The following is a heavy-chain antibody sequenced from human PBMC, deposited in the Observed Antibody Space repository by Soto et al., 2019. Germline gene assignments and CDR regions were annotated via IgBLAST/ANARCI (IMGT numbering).Heavy chain of an antibody. Sequence: QLQLQESGPGLVKPSETLSLTCTVSGGSISSSSYYWGWIRQPPGKGLEWIGSIYSSGNTYYNPSLKSRVTMSVDTSKNQFSLKLSSVTAADTAVYYCAKDITMIRGVNIQANAFDIWGQGTMVTVSS. CDR2: IYSSGNT. J-gene: IGHJ3*02. D-gene: IGHD3-10*01. CDR1: GGSISSSSYY. V-gene: IGHV4-39*01. CDR3: AKDITMIRGVNIQANAFDI.